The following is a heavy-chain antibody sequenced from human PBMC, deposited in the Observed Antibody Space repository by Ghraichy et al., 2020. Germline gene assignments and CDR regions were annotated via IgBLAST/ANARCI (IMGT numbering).Heavy chain of an antibody. V-gene: IGHV4-39*01. CDR3: ARHRMVRGLIAYYYGMDV. D-gene: IGHD3-10*01. CDR2: IYYSGTT. J-gene: IGHJ6*02. CDR1: GGSINSNTYY. Sequence: SETLSLTCAVSGGSINSNTYYWDWIRQPPGKGLEWIGSIYYSGTTSYNPSLQSRVTISVDTSKRQFSLKLSSVTAADTAVYYCARHRMVRGLIAYYYGMDVWGQGTTVTVSS.